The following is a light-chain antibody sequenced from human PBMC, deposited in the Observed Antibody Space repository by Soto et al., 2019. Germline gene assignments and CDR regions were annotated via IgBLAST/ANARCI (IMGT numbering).Light chain of an antibody. CDR2: GVS. V-gene: IGLV2-14*03. CDR1: SSDFGGYNY. Sequence: QSALTQPASVSGSPGQSITISCTGSSSDFGGYNYVSWYQHHPGKAPKLMIYGVSNRPSGISNRFSGSKSGNTASLTISGLQAEDEADYYCSSYRSSSTPYVFGTGTKVTVL. J-gene: IGLJ1*01. CDR3: SSYRSSSTPYV.